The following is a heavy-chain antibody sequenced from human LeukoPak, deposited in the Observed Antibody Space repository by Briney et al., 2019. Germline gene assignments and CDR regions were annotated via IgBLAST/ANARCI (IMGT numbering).Heavy chain of an antibody. Sequence: GGSLRLSCAASGFTFNNYAMSWVRQAPGEGLEWVSTIRGSGVSTYYAESERGRFTISRDNSQNTLYLQMNSLRAEDTAVYYCAKDTTSRVYGQGWGYYYYYGMDVWGQGTTVTVSS. CDR3: AKDTTSRVYGQGWGYYYYYGMDV. CDR2: IRGSGVST. J-gene: IGHJ6*02. D-gene: IGHD1-26*01. CDR1: GFTFNNYA. V-gene: IGHV3-23*01.